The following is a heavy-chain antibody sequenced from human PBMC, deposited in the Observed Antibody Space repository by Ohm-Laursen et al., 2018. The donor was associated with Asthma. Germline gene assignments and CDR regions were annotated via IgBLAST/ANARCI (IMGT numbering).Heavy chain of an antibody. CDR3: ARDQLGYCSGGSCYAYGY. Sequence: SLRLSCSASGFTFSSYGMHWVRQAPGKGLEWVAVISYDGSNKYYADSVKGRFTISRDNSKNTLYLQMNSLRAEDTAVYYCARDQLGYCSGGSCYAYGYWGQGTLVTVSS. J-gene: IGHJ4*02. V-gene: IGHV3-30*03. D-gene: IGHD2-15*01. CDR2: ISYDGSNK. CDR1: GFTFSSYG.